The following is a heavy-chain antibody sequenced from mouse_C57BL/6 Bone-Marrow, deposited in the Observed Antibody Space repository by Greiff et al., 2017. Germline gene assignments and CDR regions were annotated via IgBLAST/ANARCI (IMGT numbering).Heavy chain of an antibody. J-gene: IGHJ3*01. CDR1: GYAFSSYW. CDR3: ARGAY. V-gene: IGHV1-80*01. CDR2: IYPGDGDT. Sequence: QVQLKESGAELVKPGASVKISCKASGYAFSSYWMNWVKQRPGKSLEWIGQIYPGDGDTNYNGKFKGKATLTSDKSSNTAYMQLSSLTADYSAAYFCARGAYWGQGTLVTVSA.